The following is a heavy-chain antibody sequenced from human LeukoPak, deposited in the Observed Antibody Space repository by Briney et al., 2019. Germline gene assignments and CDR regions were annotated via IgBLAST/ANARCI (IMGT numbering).Heavy chain of an antibody. CDR1: GGSISSGGYY. V-gene: IGHV4-31*03. D-gene: IGHD3-22*01. CDR2: IYYSGST. Sequence: SETLSLTCTVSGGSISSGGYYWSWNRQHPGKGLEWIGYIYYSGSTYYNPSLKSRVTISVDTSKNQFSLKLSSVTAADTAVYYCARDRGRSNYYDSSGSEAFDIWGQGTMVTVSS. CDR3: ARDRGRSNYYDSSGSEAFDI. J-gene: IGHJ3*02.